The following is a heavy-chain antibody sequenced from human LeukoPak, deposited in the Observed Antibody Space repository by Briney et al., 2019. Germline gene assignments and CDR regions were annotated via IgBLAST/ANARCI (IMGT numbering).Heavy chain of an antibody. Sequence: SETLSLICTVSGYSISSGYYWGWIRQPPGKGLEWIGSIYHSGSTYYNPSLKSRVTISVDTSKNQFSLKLSSVTAADTAVYYCARDRYQLPIRSDFDYWGQGTLVTVSS. V-gene: IGHV4-38-2*02. J-gene: IGHJ4*02. CDR3: ARDRYQLPIRSDFDY. CDR1: GYSISSGYY. CDR2: IYHSGST. D-gene: IGHD2-2*01.